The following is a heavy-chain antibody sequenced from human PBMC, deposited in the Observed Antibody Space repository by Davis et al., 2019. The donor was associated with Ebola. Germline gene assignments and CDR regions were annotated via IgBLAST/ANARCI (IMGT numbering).Heavy chain of an antibody. D-gene: IGHD6-13*01. V-gene: IGHV3-33*06. CDR1: GFTFRSYG. J-gene: IGHJ6*02. CDR3: ANAITAAGKGYYYYGMDV. CDR2: IWYDGSKK. Sequence: GGSLRLSCAASGFTFRSYGMHWVRQAPGKGLEWVAVIWYDGSKKYYSDSVKGRFTISRDNSKNTLYLQMNSLRAEDTAVYYCANAITAAGKGYYYYGMDVWGQGTTVTVSS.